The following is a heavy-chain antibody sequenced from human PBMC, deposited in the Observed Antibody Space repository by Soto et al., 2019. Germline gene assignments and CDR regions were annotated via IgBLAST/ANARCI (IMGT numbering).Heavy chain of an antibody. D-gene: IGHD1-26*01. CDR2: SAHTGNT. CDR3: ARSGEHPLDS. CDR1: GYTFTYYV. V-gene: IGHV1-18*01. J-gene: IGHJ5*02. Sequence: GPEVKKPGASVKVSCKTSGYTFTYYVINWVRQAPGQGLEWMGFSAHTGNTNYAQKFRGRVAMTTDTSTSTAYMEMRSLRSDDTAVYYCARSGEHPLDSWGQGTPVTVSS.